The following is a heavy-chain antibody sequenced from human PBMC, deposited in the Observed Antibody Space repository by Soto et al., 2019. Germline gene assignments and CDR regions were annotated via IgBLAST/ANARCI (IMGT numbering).Heavy chain of an antibody. J-gene: IGHJ4*02. CDR3: ARRCLRGGGYDY. CDR2: INHSGST. V-gene: IGHV4-34*01. D-gene: IGHD2-15*01. CDR1: GGSFSGYY. Sequence: QVQLQQWGAGLLKPSETLSLTCAVYGGSFSGYYWSWIRQPPGKGLEWIGEINHSGSTNYNPSLKKRGTISVETSKNQFSLKLSSVTAAVTAVYYGARRCLRGGGYDYWGQGTLVTVSS.